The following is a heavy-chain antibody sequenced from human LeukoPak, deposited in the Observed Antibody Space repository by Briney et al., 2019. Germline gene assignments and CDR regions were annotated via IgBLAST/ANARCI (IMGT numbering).Heavy chain of an antibody. CDR1: GGSFSGYY. V-gene: IGHV4-34*01. J-gene: IGHJ3*02. D-gene: IGHD2-15*01. CDR3: ARAPIVVVVAATKRDAFDI. Sequence: PSETLSLTCVVYGGSFSGYYWSRIRQPPGKGLEWIGEINHSGSTNYNPSLKSRVTISVDTSKNQFSLKLSSVTAADTAGYYCARAPIVVVVAATKRDAFDIWGQGTMVTVSS. CDR2: INHSGST.